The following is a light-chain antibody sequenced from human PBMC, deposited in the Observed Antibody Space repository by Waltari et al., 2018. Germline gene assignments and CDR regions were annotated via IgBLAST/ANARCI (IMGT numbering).Light chain of an antibody. Sequence: QSVLAQPPSVSGPPGQRVTIFCSRGSSTIGVNVVNWYQHLPGTSPRLLIFTNDQRPSGVPDRFSGSKSGTSASLAISGLQSEDEGHYYCAVWDDNLSGVVFGAGTQVTVL. V-gene: IGLV1-44*01. CDR2: TND. CDR3: AVWDDNLSGVV. J-gene: IGLJ1*01. CDR1: SSTIGVNV.